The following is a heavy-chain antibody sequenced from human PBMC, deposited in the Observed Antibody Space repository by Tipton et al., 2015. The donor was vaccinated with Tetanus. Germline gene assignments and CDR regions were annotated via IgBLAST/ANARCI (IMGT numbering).Heavy chain of an antibody. CDR2: INPYSGVT. D-gene: IGHD2-15*01. J-gene: IGHJ4*02. CDR1: GYSFTGFY. Sequence: QSGAEVKKPGTSVKVSCKASGYSFTGFYIQWVRQAPGQGLEWIGWINPYSGVTEFAQKFQAWVTLTRDTSISTAYMELSSLRSDDTAVYYCVRPDRYCSGGSCYLALDNWGQGTLITVSS. V-gene: IGHV1-2*04. CDR3: VRPDRYCSGGSCYLALDN.